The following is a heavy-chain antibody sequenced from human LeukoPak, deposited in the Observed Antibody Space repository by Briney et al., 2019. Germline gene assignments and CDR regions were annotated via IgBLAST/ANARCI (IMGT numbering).Heavy chain of an antibody. V-gene: IGHV4-61*02. D-gene: IGHD3-10*01. CDR2: IYTSGST. CDR3: ARHFPQKGGGITMVRGVRQPRGAFDI. J-gene: IGHJ3*02. CDR1: GNSISSGDYY. Sequence: ASETLSLTCTVSGNSISSGDYYWSWIRQPAGKGLEWIGRIYTSGSTTYNPSLKSRVTISGDTSKNQFSLRLSSVTAADTAVYYCARHFPQKGGGITMVRGVRQPRGAFDIWGQGTMVTVSS.